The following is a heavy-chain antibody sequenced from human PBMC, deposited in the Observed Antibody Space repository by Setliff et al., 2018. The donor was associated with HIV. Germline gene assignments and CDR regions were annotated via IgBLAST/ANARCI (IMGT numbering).Heavy chain of an antibody. CDR1: GFTFSTQW. Sequence: PGGSLRLSCAASGFTFSTQWMHWVRQAPGKGLVWVSRINSDGTTTNYADSVKGRFTISRDNAKNTLYLQMNSLRVEDTAVYYCASDGDYSDGMDVWGQGTTVTVSS. D-gene: IGHD4-17*01. CDR2: INSDGTTT. J-gene: IGHJ6*02. CDR3: ASDGDYSDGMDV. V-gene: IGHV3-74*01.